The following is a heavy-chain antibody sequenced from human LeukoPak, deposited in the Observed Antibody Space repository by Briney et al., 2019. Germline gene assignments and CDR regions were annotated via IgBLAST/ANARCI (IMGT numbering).Heavy chain of an antibody. Sequence: GGSLRLSCAASGFTFSSYAMSWVRQAPGKGLEWVSAISGSGGSTYYADSVKGRFTISRDNSKNTLYLQMNSQRAEDTAVYYCARTLYYDFSDPLFDPWGQGTLVTVSS. CDR2: ISGSGGST. CDR1: GFTFSSYA. V-gene: IGHV3-23*01. CDR3: ARTLYYDFSDPLFDP. D-gene: IGHD3-3*01. J-gene: IGHJ5*02.